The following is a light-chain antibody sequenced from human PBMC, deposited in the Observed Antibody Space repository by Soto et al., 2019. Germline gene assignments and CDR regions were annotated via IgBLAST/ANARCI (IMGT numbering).Light chain of an antibody. V-gene: IGKV3-20*01. CDR3: EPCCGSGR. CDR1: QSVRHNN. J-gene: IGKJ4*01. CDR2: GAS. Sequence: EASATLSCRASQSVRHNNLAWYQQKPGQEPRLLIYGASNRATGIPDRFSGSGSGTGFAGTIIGLESKGLPANYGEPCCGSGRVGGGTRLDIK.